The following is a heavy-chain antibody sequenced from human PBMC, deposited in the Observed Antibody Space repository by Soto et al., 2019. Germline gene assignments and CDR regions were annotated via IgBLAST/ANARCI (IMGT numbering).Heavy chain of an antibody. D-gene: IGHD6-19*01. CDR2: IYSGGST. CDR3: ARDQPRTYSSGWYYFDY. Sequence: PGGSLRLSCAASGFTVSSYNMSWVRQAPGKGLEWVSVIYSGGSTYYADSVKGRFTISRDNSKNTLYLQMNSLRAEDTAVYYCARDQPRTYSSGWYYFDYWGQGTLVTVSS. CDR1: GFTVSSYN. V-gene: IGHV3-66*01. J-gene: IGHJ4*02.